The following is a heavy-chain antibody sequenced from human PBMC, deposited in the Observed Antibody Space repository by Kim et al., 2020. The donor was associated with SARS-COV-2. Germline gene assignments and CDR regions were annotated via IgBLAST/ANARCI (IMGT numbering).Heavy chain of an antibody. V-gene: IGHV4-59*09. CDR2: GT. J-gene: IGHJ4*02. Sequence: GTGYNPSLKSRVTILLDTSKNQFSLTLNSVTAADTAGYYCARGRAYSSLNYWGQGTLVTVSS. D-gene: IGHD6-19*01. CDR3: ARGRAYSSLNY.